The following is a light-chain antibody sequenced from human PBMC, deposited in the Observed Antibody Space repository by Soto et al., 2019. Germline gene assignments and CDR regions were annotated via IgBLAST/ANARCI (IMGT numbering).Light chain of an antibody. CDR2: GAS. V-gene: IGKV3-20*01. J-gene: IGKJ5*01. CDR1: QSVSGSY. CDR3: QQYVGSAGIT. Sequence: EIVLTQSPGTLSLSIGERATLSCRASQSVSGSYLAWYQQKPGQAPKLVIHGASSRAAGIPDRFNGTGSGTDFTLTISRLEPEDFAVYYCQQYVGSAGITFGQGTRLEIK.